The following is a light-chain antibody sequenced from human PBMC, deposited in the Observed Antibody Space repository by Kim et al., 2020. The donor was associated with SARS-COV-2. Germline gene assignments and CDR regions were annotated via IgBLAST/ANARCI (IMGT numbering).Light chain of an antibody. Sequence: DIEMTQSPSSLSASVGDRVTITCRASQGIDNYLAWFQQKPGKAPKSLIYAVSSLQSGVPSRFRGSRSETDFTLTISSLQPEDFATYYCQQYKRYTRTFGQGTKVDIK. CDR1: QGIDNY. CDR3: QQYKRYTRT. CDR2: AVS. J-gene: IGKJ1*01. V-gene: IGKV1-16*01.